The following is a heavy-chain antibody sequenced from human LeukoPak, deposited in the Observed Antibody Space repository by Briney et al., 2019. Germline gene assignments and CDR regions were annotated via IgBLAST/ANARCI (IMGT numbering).Heavy chain of an antibody. Sequence: GGSLRLSCAASGFTFSSYSMNWVRQAPGKGLEWVSAISGSGGSTYYADSVKGRFTISRDNSKNTLYLQMNSLRAEDTAVYYCAKDGRIVSSYFDYWGQGTLVTVSS. D-gene: IGHD2-15*01. CDR3: AKDGRIVSSYFDY. J-gene: IGHJ4*02. CDR1: GFTFSSYS. CDR2: ISGSGGST. V-gene: IGHV3-23*01.